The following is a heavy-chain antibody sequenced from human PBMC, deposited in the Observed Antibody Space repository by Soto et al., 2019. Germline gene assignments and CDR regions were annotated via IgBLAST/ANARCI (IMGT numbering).Heavy chain of an antibody. V-gene: IGHV3-23*01. J-gene: IGHJ4*02. CDR2: ISGSGGST. CDR1: GFTFSSYA. CDR3: AKAVRFLEWLSIPYYFDY. Sequence: GGSLRLSCAASGFTFSSYAMSWVRQAPGKGLEWVSAISGSGGSTYYADSVKGRFTISRDNSKNTLYLQMNSLRAEDTAVYYCAKAVRFLEWLSIPYYFDYWGQGTLVTVSS. D-gene: IGHD3-3*01.